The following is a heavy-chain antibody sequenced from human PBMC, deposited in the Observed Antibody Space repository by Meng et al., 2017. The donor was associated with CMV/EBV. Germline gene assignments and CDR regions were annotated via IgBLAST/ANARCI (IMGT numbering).Heavy chain of an antibody. CDR1: GFTLSGNW. Sequence: VSLGGAGGGSVQPGGSVRLSCEASGFTLSGNWVHWGRQAPGKGLVWVARIDTGESIRDYAESVKGRFTITRDNSNKILYLQMNSLRAEDAAIYYCARELSGARDYWGQGILVTVSS. D-gene: IGHD1-26*01. CDR3: ARELSGARDY. CDR2: IDTGESIR. J-gene: IGHJ4*02. V-gene: IGHV3-74*01.